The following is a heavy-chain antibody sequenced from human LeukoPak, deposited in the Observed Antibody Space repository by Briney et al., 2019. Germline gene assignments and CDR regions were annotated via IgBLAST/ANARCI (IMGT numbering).Heavy chain of an antibody. CDR1: GFSSSTYA. CDR3: AKDRGYSSSWPPVGFDP. CDR2: ISGSGGST. D-gene: IGHD6-13*01. J-gene: IGHJ5*02. V-gene: IGHV3-23*01. Sequence: GGSLRLSCAASGFSSSTYAMSWVRQAPGRGLEWVSGISGSGGSTYYADSVKGRFTISRDNSKNTLYLQMNSLRAEDTAVYYCAKDRGYSSSWPPVGFDPWGQGTLVTVSS.